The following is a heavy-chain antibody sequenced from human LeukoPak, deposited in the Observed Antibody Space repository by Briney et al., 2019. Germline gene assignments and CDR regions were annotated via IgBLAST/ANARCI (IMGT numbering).Heavy chain of an antibody. V-gene: IGHV2-5*01. CDR2: IYWNDDK. D-gene: IGHD5-24*01. J-gene: IGHJ5*02. CDR1: GFSLSTSGVG. Sequence: SGPTLVKPTQTLTLTCTFSGFSLSTSGVGVGWIRQPPGKALEWLALIYWNDDKRYSPSLKSRLTITKDTSKNQVVLTMTNMDPVDTATYYCARETRWLQLWCWFDPWGQGTLVTVSS. CDR3: ARETRWLQLWCWFDP.